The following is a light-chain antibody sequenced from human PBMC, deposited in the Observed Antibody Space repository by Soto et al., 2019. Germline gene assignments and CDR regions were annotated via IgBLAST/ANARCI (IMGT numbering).Light chain of an antibody. Sequence: DIVMTQSPLSLPVTPGEPASISCRSSKSLLHSNGYNDLDWYLQKPGQSPQILIYLGSNRSSGVPDRFSGSVSGTDFTLKISRVEAEYVGVYYCMQALQIAWTVGQGTKVEI. CDR3: MQALQIAWT. V-gene: IGKV2-28*01. CDR2: LGS. J-gene: IGKJ1*01. CDR1: KSLLHSNGYND.